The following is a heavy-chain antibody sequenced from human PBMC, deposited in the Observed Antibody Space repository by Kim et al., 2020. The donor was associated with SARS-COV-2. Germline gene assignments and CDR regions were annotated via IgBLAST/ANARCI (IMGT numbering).Heavy chain of an antibody. J-gene: IGHJ4*02. Sequence: AATVKGRFTISRDDSKNTLYLQMNSLKTEDTAVYYCTTGSYYPRFEGFDYWGQGTLVTVSS. V-gene: IGHV3-15*01. CDR3: TTGSYYPRFEGFDY. D-gene: IGHD1-26*01.